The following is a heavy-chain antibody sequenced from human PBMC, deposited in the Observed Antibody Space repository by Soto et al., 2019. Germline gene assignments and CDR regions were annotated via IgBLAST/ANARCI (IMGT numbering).Heavy chain of an antibody. J-gene: IGHJ5*02. CDR3: ARTTTDLNWFDP. Sequence: SGPTLVNPTQTLTLTCTFPGFSLSTSGMCVSWIRQPPGKALEWLARIDWDDDKYYSTSLKTRLTISKDTSKNQVVLTMTNMDPVDTATYYCARTTTDLNWFDPWGQGTLVTVSS. CDR1: GFSLSTSGMC. V-gene: IGHV2-70*11. CDR2: IDWDDDK.